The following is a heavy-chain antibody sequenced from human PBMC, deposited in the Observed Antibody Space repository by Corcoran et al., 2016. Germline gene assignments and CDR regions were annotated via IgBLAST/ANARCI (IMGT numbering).Heavy chain of an antibody. V-gene: IGHV4-59*01. CDR3: AYCTKGDYYGMDV. CDR2: IYYSGST. J-gene: IGHJ6*02. Sequence: QVQLQESGPGLVKPSETLSLTCTVSGGSINSYYWSWIRQPPGKGLEWIGYIYYSGSTNYNPSLKSRVTMSVDTSKNQFSLKLSSVAAADTAVYYGAYCTKGDYYGMDVWGQGTTVTVSS. D-gene: IGHD2-8*01. CDR1: GGSINSYY.